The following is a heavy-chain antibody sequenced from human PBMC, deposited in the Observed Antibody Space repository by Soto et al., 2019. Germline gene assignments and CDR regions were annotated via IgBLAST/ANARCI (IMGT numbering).Heavy chain of an antibody. D-gene: IGHD3-16*01. CDR1: GFTIRTYS. Sequence: PGGSLRLSCAASGFTIRTYSMNWVRQAPGKGLEWVSDITTSSSFRFYADSVKGRFTISRDDAKNSLYLQMNSLRAGDTAVYYCAREVGDGRGGPWFDPWGQGTLVTVSS. V-gene: IGHV3-21*01. CDR3: AREVGDGRGGPWFDP. J-gene: IGHJ5*01. CDR2: ITTSSSFR.